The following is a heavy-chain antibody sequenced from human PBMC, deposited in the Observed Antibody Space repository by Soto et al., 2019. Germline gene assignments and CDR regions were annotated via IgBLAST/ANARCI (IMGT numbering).Heavy chain of an antibody. CDR2: ISWNSGSI. J-gene: IGHJ1*01. CDR1: GFTFDDYA. D-gene: IGHD3-16*01. V-gene: IGHV3-9*01. Sequence: GGSLRLSCAASGFTFDDYAMHWVRQAPGKGLEWVSGISWNSGSIGYADSVKGRFTISRDNAKNSLYLQMNSLRAEDTALYYCAKGLPPAPYYDPHLGFQHWGQGTLVTVSS. CDR3: AKGLPPAPYYDPHLGFQH.